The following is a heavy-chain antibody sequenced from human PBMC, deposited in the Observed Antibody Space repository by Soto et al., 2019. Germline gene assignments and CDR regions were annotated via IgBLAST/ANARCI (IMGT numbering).Heavy chain of an antibody. V-gene: IGHV1-2*02. CDR1: GYPFTDYY. CDR2: INPNSGGT. CDR3: ARGDLFSKYYDFWSGEHGTDLYYGMDG. J-gene: IGHJ6*02. D-gene: IGHD3-3*01. Sequence: SVKVPCTASGYPFTDYYMHWGRQAPGQGLEWMGWINPNSGGTNYAQKFQGRVTMTRDTSISTAYMELSRLRSDDTAVYYCARGDLFSKYYDFWSGEHGTDLYYGMDGWCQGIMVTV.